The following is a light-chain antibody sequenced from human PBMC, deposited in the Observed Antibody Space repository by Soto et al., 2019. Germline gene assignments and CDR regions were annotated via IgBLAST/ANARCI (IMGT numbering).Light chain of an antibody. CDR3: QQYHNLPPT. CDR2: DAS. V-gene: IGKV1-33*01. J-gene: IGKJ1*01. Sequence: IQNTQCPSSLTASVGARVTTTGLASRDIRNYLNWYQQKPGKAPKLLIYDASNLETGVPSRFSGSGSGTDFTFTISSLQPEDIATYYCQQYHNLPPTFGQGTKVDIK. CDR1: RDIRNY.